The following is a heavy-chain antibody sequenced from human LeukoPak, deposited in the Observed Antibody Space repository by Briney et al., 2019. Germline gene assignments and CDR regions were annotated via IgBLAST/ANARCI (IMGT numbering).Heavy chain of an antibody. J-gene: IGHJ4*02. CDR2: ISDDGRKK. D-gene: IGHD3-16*01. V-gene: IGHV3-30*18. Sequence: PGGSLRLSCGASGFTFSSYGVHWVRQAPGKGLEWVAVISDDGRKKYYADSVKGRFTISRDNSKNTLYLQMYSLRAEDTAVYYCAKDSKNYAIDYWGQGTLVTVSS. CDR1: GFTFSSYG. CDR3: AKDSKNYAIDY.